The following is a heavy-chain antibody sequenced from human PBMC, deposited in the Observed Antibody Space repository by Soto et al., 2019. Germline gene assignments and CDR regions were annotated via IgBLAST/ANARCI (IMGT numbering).Heavy chain of an antibody. V-gene: IGHV3-23*01. CDR3: VRETKNAFDV. J-gene: IGHJ3*01. Sequence: EVQLLESGGGLVQPGGSLRLSCAASGFSFSYSAMSWVRQAPGKGLECVSGISGNGGFIYYADSVKGRFIISKDNSKDTVDLQMNSLRADDTAVYYCVRETKNAFDVWGQGTVVTVSS. CDR1: GFSFSYSA. CDR2: ISGNGGFI.